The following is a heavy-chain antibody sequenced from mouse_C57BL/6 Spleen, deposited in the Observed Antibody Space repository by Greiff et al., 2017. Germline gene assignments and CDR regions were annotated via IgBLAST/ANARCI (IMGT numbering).Heavy chain of an antibody. J-gene: IGHJ3*01. CDR3: ARGKGYSWFAY. CDR1: GYTFTSYW. D-gene: IGHD2-3*01. V-gene: IGHV1-52*01. CDR2: IDPSDSET. Sequence: QVQLQQPGAELVRPGSSVKLSCKASGYTFTSYWMHWVKQRPIQGLEWIGNIDPSDSETHYNQKFKDKATLTVDKSSSTDYMQLSSLTSEDSAVYYCARGKGYSWFAYWGQGTLVTVSA.